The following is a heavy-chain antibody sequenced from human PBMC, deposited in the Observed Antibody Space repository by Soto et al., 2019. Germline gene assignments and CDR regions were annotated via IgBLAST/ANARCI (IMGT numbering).Heavy chain of an antibody. CDR3: ARGQEGVVATH. CDR1: GGSLSGYY. V-gene: IGHV4-34*01. CDR2: IKDGGRT. Sequence: QVQLQQWGAGLLKPSETLSLNCAVNGGSLSGYYWSWIRQPPGKGLEWLGEIKDGGRTNYSPSLTTXDTXSXATSNHQFSLRLYSVPAADTGVYYCARGQEGVVATHWDQGTLVTVSS. J-gene: IGHJ4*02. D-gene: IGHD5-12*01.